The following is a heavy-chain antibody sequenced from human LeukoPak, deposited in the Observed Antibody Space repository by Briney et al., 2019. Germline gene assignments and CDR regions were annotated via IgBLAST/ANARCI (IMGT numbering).Heavy chain of an antibody. D-gene: IGHD5-18*01. J-gene: IGHJ6*03. Sequence: GASVKVSCKASGYTFTHYAIAWVRQAPGQGLEWLGWIKTYTGNTNYTQKLQGRVTMNTDTSTSTAYMELTGLRPDDTAVYYCARDPSGRGFTYGNGYYYYYMDVWGKGTTITVSS. CDR1: GYTFTHYA. V-gene: IGHV1-18*01. CDR3: ARDPSGRGFTYGNGYYYYYMDV. CDR2: IKTYTGNT.